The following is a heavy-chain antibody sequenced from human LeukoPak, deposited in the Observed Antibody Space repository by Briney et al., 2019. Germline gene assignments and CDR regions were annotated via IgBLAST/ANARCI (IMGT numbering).Heavy chain of an antibody. J-gene: IGHJ4*02. CDR3: AKQLGYCSDGSCYFPY. Sequence: GGSLRLSCAASGFTFSSSAMSCVRQAPGKGLEWGSAISNNGGYTYYAASVQGWLTISRDNSKSTLCLQMNSLKAEDTAVYYCAKQLGYCSDGSCYFPYWGQGTLVTVSS. CDR1: GFTFSSSA. D-gene: IGHD2-15*01. CDR2: ISNNGGYT. V-gene: IGHV3-23*01.